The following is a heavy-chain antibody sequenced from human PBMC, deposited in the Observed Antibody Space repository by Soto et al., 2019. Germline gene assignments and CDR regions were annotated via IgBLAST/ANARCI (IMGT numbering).Heavy chain of an antibody. J-gene: IGHJ6*02. D-gene: IGHD2-15*01. CDR3: ATTDDSVAVSAYGMDV. CDR1: GYTLTELS. V-gene: IGHV1-24*01. CDR2: FDPEDGET. Sequence: ASVKVSCKVSGYTLTELSMHWVRQAPGKGLEWMGGFDPEDGETIYAQKFQGRVTMTEDTSTDTAYMELSSLRSEDTAVYYCATTDDSVAVSAYGMDVWGQGTTVTVSS.